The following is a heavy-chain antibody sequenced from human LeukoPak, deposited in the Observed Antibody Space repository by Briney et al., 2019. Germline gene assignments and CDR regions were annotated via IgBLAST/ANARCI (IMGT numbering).Heavy chain of an antibody. Sequence: GGSLRLSCAAAGFTLSSDWMHWVRQAPGKGLVWVSRIDSDESRIWYADSVRGRFTISRDIAKNTLFLQMDSLRVEDTAVYYCARGGRLGAFDIWGQGTMVTVPS. J-gene: IGHJ3*02. CDR1: GFTLSSDW. V-gene: IGHV3-74*01. CDR3: ARGGRLGAFDI. CDR2: IDSDESRI. D-gene: IGHD3-16*01.